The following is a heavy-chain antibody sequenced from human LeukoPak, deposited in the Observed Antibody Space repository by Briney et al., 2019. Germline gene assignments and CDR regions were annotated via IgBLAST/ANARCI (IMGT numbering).Heavy chain of an antibody. CDR2: IYYSGST. CDR3: AIIYCGGDCYSSGPYYFDY. J-gene: IGHJ4*02. D-gene: IGHD2-21*02. V-gene: IGHV4-39*01. Sequence: TLSLTCTVSGGXISXXSYYXGXIRQPPGXXLXXXGSIYYSGSTYYNPSLKSRVTISVDTSKNQFSLKLSSVTAADTAVYYCAIIYCGGDCYSSGPYYFDYWGQGTLVTVSS. CDR1: GGXISXXSYY.